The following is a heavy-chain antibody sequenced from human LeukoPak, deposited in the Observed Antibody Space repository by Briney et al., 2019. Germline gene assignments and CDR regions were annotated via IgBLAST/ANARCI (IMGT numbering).Heavy chain of an antibody. D-gene: IGHD2-2*01. CDR1: GYSISSGYY. J-gene: IGHJ6*03. Sequence: SETLSLTCTVSGYSISSGYYWVWIRQPPGKGLEWIGSIYRSGSTNYNPSLRSRVTISVDTSKNQFSLKVSSVTAADTAVYYCARGDCSSTICYSPMDVWGKGTTVTVSS. CDR2: IYRSGST. V-gene: IGHV4-38-2*02. CDR3: ARGDCSSTICYSPMDV.